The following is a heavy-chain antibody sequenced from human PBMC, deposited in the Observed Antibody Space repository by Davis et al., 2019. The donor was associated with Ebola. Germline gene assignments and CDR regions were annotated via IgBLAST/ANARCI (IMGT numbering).Heavy chain of an antibody. V-gene: IGHV4-59*08. J-gene: IGHJ4*02. CDR3: ARHGSSSMYYFDY. Sequence: PSETLSLTCTVSGGSISSYYWSWIRQPPGKGLEWIGYIYYSGSTNYNPSLKSRVTISVDTSKNQFSLKLSSVTAADTAVYYCARHGSSSMYYFDYWGQGTLVTVSS. CDR2: IYYSGST. D-gene: IGHD6-6*01. CDR1: GGSISSYY.